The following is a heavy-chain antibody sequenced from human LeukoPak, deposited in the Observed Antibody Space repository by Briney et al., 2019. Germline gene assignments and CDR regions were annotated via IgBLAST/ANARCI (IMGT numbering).Heavy chain of an antibody. Sequence: SPSESLSLTCAVYGPSFSGYYWSWIRQPPGKGLEWLGEINHSGSTNYNPSLKSRVTISVDTSKNQFSLKLSSVTAADTAVYYCARVFPAEDYFDYWGQGTLVTVSS. CDR3: ARVFPAEDYFDY. J-gene: IGHJ4*02. CDR2: INHSGST. V-gene: IGHV4-34*01. CDR1: GPSFSGYY. D-gene: IGHD2-2*01.